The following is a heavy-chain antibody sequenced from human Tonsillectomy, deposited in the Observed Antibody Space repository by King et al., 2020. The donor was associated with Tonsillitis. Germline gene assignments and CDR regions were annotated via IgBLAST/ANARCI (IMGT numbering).Heavy chain of an antibody. D-gene: IGHD4-17*01. CDR1: GFTFSSYW. CDR2: INSDGTSR. V-gene: IGHV3-74*01. CDR3: ASSVHTRVGPPGDFDI. J-gene: IGHJ3*02. Sequence: VQLVESGGGLVQPGGSLRLSCAASGFTFSSYWMHWVRQAPGKGLVWVSRINSDGTSRSYADSVKGRFTISRDNAKNTLYLQMNSLRAEDTAVYYCASSVHTRVGPPGDFDIWGQGTMVTVSS.